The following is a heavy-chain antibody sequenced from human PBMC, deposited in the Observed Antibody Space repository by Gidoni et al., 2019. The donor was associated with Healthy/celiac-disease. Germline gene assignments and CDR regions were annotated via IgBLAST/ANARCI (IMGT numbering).Heavy chain of an antibody. J-gene: IGHJ6*03. CDR1: GFTFSSYA. CDR2: ISYDGSNK. CDR3: ARDPCSSTSCYVYYYYMDV. Sequence: QVQLVESGGGVVQPGRSLRLSCAASGFTFSSYAMHWVRQAPGKGLEWVAVISYDGSNKYYADSVKGRFTISRDNSKNTLYLQMNSLRAEDTAVYYCARDPCSSTSCYVYYYYMDVWGKGTTVTVSS. D-gene: IGHD2-2*01. V-gene: IGHV3-30-3*01.